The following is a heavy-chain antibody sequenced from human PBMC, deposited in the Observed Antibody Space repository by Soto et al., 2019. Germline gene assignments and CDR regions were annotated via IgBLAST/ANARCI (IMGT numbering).Heavy chain of an antibody. CDR1: GYTFTNYA. CDR2: ITTFNGNT. J-gene: IGHJ6*02. D-gene: IGHD3-3*01. CDR3: ARVRSIGVPTGGYYYYDMDV. V-gene: IGHV1-18*04. Sequence: QVHLVQSGAEVKKPGASVKVSCKTSGYTFTNYAVSWVRQAPGQGLEWMGWITTFNGNTNSAQMFQDRVNMTTDTSTSTASIELRGLRSDDTAVYYCARVRSIGVPTGGYYYYDMDVWGQGTTVTVSS.